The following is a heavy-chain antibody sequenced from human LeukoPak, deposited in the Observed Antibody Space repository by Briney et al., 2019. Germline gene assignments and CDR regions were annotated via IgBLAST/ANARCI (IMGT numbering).Heavy chain of an antibody. J-gene: IGHJ4*02. CDR3: ARAAMVRGVDYFDY. CDR1: GFIVSSNY. Sequence: GGSLRLSCAASGFIVSSNYMNWVRQAPGKGLEWVSVIYTGGNTYYADSVKGRFTISRDNSKNTLYLQMNSLRAEDTAIYYCARAAMVRGVDYFDYWGQGALVTVSS. V-gene: IGHV3-53*01. D-gene: IGHD3-10*01. CDR2: IYTGGNT.